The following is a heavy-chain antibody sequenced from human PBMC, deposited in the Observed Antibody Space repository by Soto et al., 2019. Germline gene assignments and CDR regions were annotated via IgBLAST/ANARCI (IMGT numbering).Heavy chain of an antibody. CDR2: ISYDGSNK. CDR1: GFTFSSYG. Sequence: SCAASGFTFSSYGMHWVRQAPGKGLGWVAVISYDGSNKYYADSVKGRFTISRDNSKNTLYLQMNSLRAEDTAVYYCAKERTSSGSYYYYYYYGMDFWGQGTTVTVSS. D-gene: IGHD3-10*01. J-gene: IGHJ6*02. V-gene: IGHV3-30*18. CDR3: AKERTSSGSYYYYYYYGMDF.